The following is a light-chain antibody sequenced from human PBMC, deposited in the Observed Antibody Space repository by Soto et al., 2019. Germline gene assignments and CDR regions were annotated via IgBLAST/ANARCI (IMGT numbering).Light chain of an antibody. CDR3: QQYNGFWT. J-gene: IGKJ1*01. V-gene: IGKV1-5*03. CDR1: QSISGS. Sequence: DIQMTQSPSTLSASVGDRVTITCRASQSISGSLAWYQQKPGKAPKLLIYEASNLKSGVPSRVSGSGSGTEYSVTISSLQPDDFASDYCQQYNGFWTFGQGTKVEIK. CDR2: EAS.